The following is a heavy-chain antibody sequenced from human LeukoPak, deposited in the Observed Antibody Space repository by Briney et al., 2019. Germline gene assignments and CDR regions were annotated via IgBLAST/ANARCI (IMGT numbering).Heavy chain of an antibody. CDR1: GFTFSSYS. D-gene: IGHD5-12*01. J-gene: IGHJ5*02. V-gene: IGHV3-21*01. CDR2: ISSSSSYI. CDR3: ARRGYSGYDSWFDP. Sequence: GGSLRLSCAASGFTFSSYSMNWVRQAPGKGLEWVSSISSSSSYIYYADSVKGRFTISRDNAKNSLYLQMNSLRAEDTAVYYCARRGYSGYDSWFDPWGQGTPVTVSS.